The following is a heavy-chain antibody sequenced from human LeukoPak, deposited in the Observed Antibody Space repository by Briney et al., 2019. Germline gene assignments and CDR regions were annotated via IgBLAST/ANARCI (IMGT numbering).Heavy chain of an antibody. V-gene: IGHV3-53*01. CDR1: GFTVSSNY. CDR2: IYSGGGT. Sequence: PGGSLRLSCAASGFTVSSNYMSWVRQAPGKGLEWVSVIYSGGGTDYADSVKGRFTISRDNSKNTLYLQMNSLRAEDTAVYYCARGPSHSSGWVNWFDPWGQGTLVIVSS. D-gene: IGHD6-19*01. CDR3: ARGPSHSSGWVNWFDP. J-gene: IGHJ5*02.